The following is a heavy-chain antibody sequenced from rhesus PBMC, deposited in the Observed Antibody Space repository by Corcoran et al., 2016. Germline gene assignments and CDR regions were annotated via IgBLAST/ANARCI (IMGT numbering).Heavy chain of an antibody. CDR3: TTMAFDY. CDR2: IRKKANGGTA. V-gene: IGHV3-116*02. Sequence: EVRLVESGGGLVQPGGSLRLSCVASGFTFTDYYMSWVRQAPGEGPEWGGFIRKKANGGTAEYAASLKGRFIISRDDSKNIVSLQMNSLQTEDTAVYYCTTMAFDYWGQGVMVTVSS. CDR1: GFTFTDYY. J-gene: IGHJ4*01.